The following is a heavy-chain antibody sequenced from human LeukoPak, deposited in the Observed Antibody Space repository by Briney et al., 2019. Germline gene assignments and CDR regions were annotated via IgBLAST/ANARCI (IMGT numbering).Heavy chain of an antibody. Sequence: GGSLRLSCAASGFTFSSYGMNWVRQPPGQGLEWFSYISSTSGTIYYADSVKGRFTISRDNAKTSLFLQMDSLRDEDTAVYYCARDLWGTSGYRFDYWGQGTLVTVSS. CDR1: GFTFSSYG. J-gene: IGHJ4*02. D-gene: IGHD3-22*01. CDR2: ISSTSGTI. CDR3: ARDLWGTSGYRFDY. V-gene: IGHV3-48*02.